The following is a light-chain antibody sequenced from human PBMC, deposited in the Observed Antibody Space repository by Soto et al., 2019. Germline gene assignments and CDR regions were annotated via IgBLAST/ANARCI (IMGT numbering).Light chain of an antibody. V-gene: IGKV3-11*01. J-gene: IGKJ5*01. CDR2: DAS. CDR1: QSVSSY. CDR3: QQRSNWPIT. Sequence: EIVLTQSPATLSLSPGERATLSCRASQSVSSYLAWYHQKPGQAPRLLIYDASNRATGIPARFSGSGSGTDFTLTISSLEPEDFAVYYCQQRSNWPITFGQGTLLEI.